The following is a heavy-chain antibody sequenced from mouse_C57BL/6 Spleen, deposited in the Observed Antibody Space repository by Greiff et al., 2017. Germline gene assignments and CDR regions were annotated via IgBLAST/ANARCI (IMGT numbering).Heavy chain of an antibody. CDR3: TRWGTGTDYFDY. Sequence: VQLQQSGAELVRPGASVTLSCKASGYTFTDYEMHWVKQTPVHGLEWIGAIDPETGGTAYNQKFKGKAILTADKSSSTAYMELRSLTSEDSAVYYCTRWGTGTDYFDYWAKAPLSQSPQ. V-gene: IGHV1-15*01. J-gene: IGHJ2*01. CDR1: GYTFTDYE. CDR2: IDPETGGT. D-gene: IGHD4-1*01.